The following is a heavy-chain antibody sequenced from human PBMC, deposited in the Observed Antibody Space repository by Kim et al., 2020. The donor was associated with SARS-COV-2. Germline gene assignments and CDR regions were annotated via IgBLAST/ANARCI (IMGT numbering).Heavy chain of an antibody. Sequence: GGSLRLSCAASGFTFSSYSMNWVRQAPGKGLEWVSSISSSSSYIYYADSVKGRFTISRDNAKNSLYLQMNSLRAEDTAVYYCARDGYSSGWGAFISGYYYYYGMDVWGQGTTVTVSS. D-gene: IGHD6-19*01. J-gene: IGHJ6*02. CDR2: ISSSSSYI. CDR1: GFTFSSYS. CDR3: ARDGYSSGWGAFISGYYYYYGMDV. V-gene: IGHV3-21*01.